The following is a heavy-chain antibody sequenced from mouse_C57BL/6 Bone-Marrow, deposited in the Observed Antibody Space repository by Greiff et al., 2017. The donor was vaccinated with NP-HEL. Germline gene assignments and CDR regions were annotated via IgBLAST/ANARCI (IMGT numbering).Heavy chain of an antibody. CDR3: ARSVYYGCADDPFYANGD. CDR2: IRNKVNGYTT. Sequence: DVKLVESGGGLVQPGGSLSLSCAASGFTFTDYYMSWVRQPPGKALEWLGFIRNKVNGYTTEYSASVKARFTISRDNSQSILYIQMSGLRAEDSATYYCARSVYYGCADDPFYANGDWGKGASVSVSS. J-gene: IGHJ4*01. D-gene: IGHD2-2*01. CDR1: GFTFTDYY. V-gene: IGHV7-3*01.